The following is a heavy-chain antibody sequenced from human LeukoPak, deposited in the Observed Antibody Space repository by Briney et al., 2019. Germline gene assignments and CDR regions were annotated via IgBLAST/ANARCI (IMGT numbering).Heavy chain of an antibody. D-gene: IGHD2-21*01. CDR2: IYYSGST. Sequence: PSETLSLTCTVSGGSISSYYWSWIRQPPGKGLEWIGYIYYSGSTNYNPSLKSRVTISVDTSKNQFSLKLSSVTAADTAVYYCARLMRDSRIDYWGQGALVTVSS. J-gene: IGHJ4*02. CDR1: GGSISSYY. V-gene: IGHV4-59*01. CDR3: ARLMRDSRIDY.